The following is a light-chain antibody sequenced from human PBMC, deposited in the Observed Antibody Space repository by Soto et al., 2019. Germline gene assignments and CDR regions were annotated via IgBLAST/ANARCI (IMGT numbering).Light chain of an antibody. CDR2: EVT. CDR1: SSDVGGYVY. CDR3: SSQAGSDSVV. Sequence: QSALTQPPSASGSPGQSVTISCTGTSSDVGGYVYVSWYQHHPGKALKAVIYEVTKRPSGVPDRFSGSKSGNTASLTVSGLQAEDEADYYCSSQAGSDSVVFGGGTKLTVL. J-gene: IGLJ2*01. V-gene: IGLV2-8*01.